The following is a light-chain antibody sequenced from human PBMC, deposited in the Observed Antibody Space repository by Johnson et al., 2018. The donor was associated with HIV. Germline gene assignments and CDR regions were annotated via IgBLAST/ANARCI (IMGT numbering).Light chain of an antibody. J-gene: IGLJ1*01. CDR3: GTWDSSLSASYV. V-gene: IGLV1-51*01. CDR2: DNN. Sequence: QSVLTQPPSVSAAPGQKVTISCSGSSSNIGNNYVSWYQQLPGTAPKLLIYDNNKRPSGIPDRFSGSKSGTSATLGITGLQTGDAADYYCGTWDSSLSASYVVGTGTKVTVL. CDR1: SSNIGNNY.